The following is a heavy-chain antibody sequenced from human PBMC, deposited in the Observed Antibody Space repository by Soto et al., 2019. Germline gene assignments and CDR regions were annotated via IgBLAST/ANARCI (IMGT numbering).Heavy chain of an antibody. CDR2: ISHDGSNK. Sequence: QVQLVESGGGVVQPGRSLRLSCAASRFTFSNYAMXXXXXXXXXXXXXVALISHDGSNKYYADSVKGRFTIYRDKTKXXXXXXXXXXXXXXXXXXXXXXXXXXXXXXXXXDYWGQGTLVTVSS. J-gene: IGHJ4*02. CDR3: XXXXXXXXXXXXXDY. CDR1: RFTFSNYA. V-gene: IGHV3-30-3*01.